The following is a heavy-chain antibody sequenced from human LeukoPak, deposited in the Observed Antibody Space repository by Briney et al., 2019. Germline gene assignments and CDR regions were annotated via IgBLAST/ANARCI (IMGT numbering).Heavy chain of an antibody. V-gene: IGHV1-8*01. J-gene: IGHJ3*02. CDR1: GYTFTSYD. Sequence: ASVKVSCKASGYTFTSYDINWVRQAPGQGLEWMGWMNPNSGNTGYAQKFQGRVTMTRNTSISTAYMELSSLRSEDTAVYYCARGSRQLVFKWADAFDIWGQGTMVTISS. CDR3: ARGSRQLVFKWADAFDI. CDR2: MNPNSGNT. D-gene: IGHD6-6*01.